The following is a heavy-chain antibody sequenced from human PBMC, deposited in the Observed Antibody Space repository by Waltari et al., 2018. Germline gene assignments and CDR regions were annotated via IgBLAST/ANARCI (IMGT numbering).Heavy chain of an antibody. CDR3: AGLSGWFHDAFDI. CDR1: GGSIRSSSYY. V-gene: IGHV4-39*07. Sequence: QLQLQESGPGLVKPSETLSLTCTVSGGSIRSSSYYWGWLRQPPGKGLEWIGSIYYSGSTYYNPSLKSRVTISVDTSKNQFSLKLSSVTAADTAVYYCAGLSGWFHDAFDIWGQGTMVTVSS. CDR2: IYYSGST. D-gene: IGHD6-19*01. J-gene: IGHJ3*02.